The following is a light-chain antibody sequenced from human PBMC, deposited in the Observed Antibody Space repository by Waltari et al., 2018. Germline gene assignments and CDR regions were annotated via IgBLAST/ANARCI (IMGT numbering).Light chain of an antibody. J-gene: IGKJ1*01. Sequence: TMVAQSPATLSVSPGKRASLSCRTSQNIGLSLAWYQQKPGQAPRLLIYNASTRATGIPARFSGSGSESEFTFNISRLESEDVAVYYCQQYNNWPPGTFGQGTRVEI. CDR3: QQYNNWPPGT. V-gene: IGKV3-15*01. CDR1: QNIGLS. CDR2: NAS.